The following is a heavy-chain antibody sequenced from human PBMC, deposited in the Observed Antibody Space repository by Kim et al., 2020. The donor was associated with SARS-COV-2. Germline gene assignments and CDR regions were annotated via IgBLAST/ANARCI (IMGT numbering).Heavy chain of an antibody. CDR2: ISSSSSYI. CDR3: ARWRGSYYFDC. CDR1: GFSFSSYS. V-gene: IGHV3-21*01. J-gene: IGHJ4*02. D-gene: IGHD1-26*01. Sequence: GGSLRLSCATSGFSFSSYSMNWVRQAPGKGLELVSSISSSSSYIHYGDSLKGRFTISRDNAKNSLYLQMNSLRAEDTAVYYCARWRGSYYFDCWGQGTLV.